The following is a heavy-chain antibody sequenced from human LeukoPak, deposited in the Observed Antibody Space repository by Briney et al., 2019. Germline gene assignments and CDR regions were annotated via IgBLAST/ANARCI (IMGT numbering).Heavy chain of an antibody. J-gene: IGHJ5*02. CDR1: GFTFSSYS. Sequence: RGSLRLSCAASGFTFSSYSMNWVRQAPGKGLEWVSSISSSSSYIYYADSVKGRFTISRDNAKNSPYLQMNSLRAEDTAVYYCARELGYCSSTSCFNWFDPWGQGTLVTVSS. CDR2: ISSSSSYI. CDR3: ARELGYCSSTSCFNWFDP. D-gene: IGHD2-2*01. V-gene: IGHV3-21*01.